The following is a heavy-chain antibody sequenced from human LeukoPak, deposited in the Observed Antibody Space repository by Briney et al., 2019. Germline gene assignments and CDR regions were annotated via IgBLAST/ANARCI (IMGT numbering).Heavy chain of an antibody. CDR1: GYTFTSHY. Sequence: GASVKVSCRASGYTFTSHYMHWVRQAPGQGLEWMGIINPSAGSTSYPQKFQGRVTMTRDTSTSTVHMELSSLRSEDTAVYYCAAPGASGFVGNFWSGPLDFWGQGTLVTVSS. J-gene: IGHJ4*02. CDR3: AAPGASGFVGNFWSGPLDF. CDR2: INPSAGST. V-gene: IGHV1-46*01. D-gene: IGHD3-3*01.